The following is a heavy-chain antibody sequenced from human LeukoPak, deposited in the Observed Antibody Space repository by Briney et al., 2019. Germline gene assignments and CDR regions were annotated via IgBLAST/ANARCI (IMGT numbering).Heavy chain of an antibody. CDR1: GFTFSSYA. CDR3: AKGLRTGVGPYMGYHYYMDV. D-gene: IGHD3-16*01. J-gene: IGHJ6*03. CDR2: ISGSGGTT. Sequence: GGSLRLSCAASGFTFSSYAMSWVRQAPGKGLEWVSAISGSGGTTYYADSVKGRFTISRDTSKNTLYLQMNSLRVEDTAVYYCAKGLRTGVGPYMGYHYYMDVWGKGATVTVSS. V-gene: IGHV3-23*01.